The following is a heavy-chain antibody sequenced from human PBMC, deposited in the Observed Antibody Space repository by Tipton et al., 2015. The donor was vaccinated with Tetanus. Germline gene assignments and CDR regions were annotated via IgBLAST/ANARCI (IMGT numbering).Heavy chain of an antibody. Sequence: SLRLSCAASGFSFSSYSMNWIRQAPGKGLEWLSYISKSSDTIYYGDSVKGRFTISRDNAKKSLYLQMESLRGEDTAVYYCATADYYGASGTCYGGDAFHICGQGTMVTVSS. CDR2: ISKSSDTI. D-gene: IGHD3-10*01. J-gene: IGHJ3*02. V-gene: IGHV3-48*01. CDR1: GFSFSSYS. CDR3: ATADYYGASGTCYGGDAFHI.